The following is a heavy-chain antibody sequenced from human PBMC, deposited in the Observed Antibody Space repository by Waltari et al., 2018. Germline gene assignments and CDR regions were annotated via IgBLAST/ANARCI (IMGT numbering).Heavy chain of an antibody. V-gene: IGHV3-7*04. CDR3: ARALRFLEWLLDYFDY. CDR1: GFTFSSYW. J-gene: IGHJ4*02. D-gene: IGHD3-3*01. CDR2: IKQDGSEK. Sequence: EVQLVESGGGLVQPGGSLRLSCEASGFTFSSYWMSWVRQAPGKGLEWVANIKQDGSEKYYVDSVKGRFTISRDNAKNSLYLQMISLRAEDTAVYYCARALRFLEWLLDYFDYWGQGTLVIVSS.